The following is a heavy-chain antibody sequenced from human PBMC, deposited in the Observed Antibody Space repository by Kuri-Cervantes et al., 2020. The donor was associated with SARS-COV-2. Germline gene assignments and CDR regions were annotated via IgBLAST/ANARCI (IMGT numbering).Heavy chain of an antibody. CDR3: ARWAPGGYDFLSGPLDY. Sequence: ASVKVTCKASAYTFTSYGISWVRQAPGQGLVWMGWISAYNGNTNYAQKLQGRVTMTTDTSTNTAYMELRSLRSDDTAVYYCARWAPGGYDFLSGPLDYWGQGTLVTVSS. V-gene: IGHV1-18*01. CDR2: ISAYNGNT. CDR1: AYTFTSYG. J-gene: IGHJ4*02. D-gene: IGHD3-3*01.